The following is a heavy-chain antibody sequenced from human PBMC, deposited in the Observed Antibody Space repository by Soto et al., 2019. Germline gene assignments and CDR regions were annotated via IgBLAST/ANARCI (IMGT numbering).Heavy chain of an antibody. Sequence: QVQLQQWGAGLLKPSETLSLTCAVYGGSFSGYYWSWIRQPPGKGLEWMGEINHSGSTSDNPFLKSRVPISVDRSKNQFPMQMRSVTAADTAVYYCARGWRQQLVRTMYYFDDWGQGTLVTVSS. V-gene: IGHV4-34*01. CDR2: INHSGST. D-gene: IGHD6-6*01. CDR1: GGSFSGYY. J-gene: IGHJ4*02. CDR3: ARGWRQQLVRTMYYFDD.